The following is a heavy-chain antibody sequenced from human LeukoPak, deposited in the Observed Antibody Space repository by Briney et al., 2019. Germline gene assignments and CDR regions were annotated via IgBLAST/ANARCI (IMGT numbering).Heavy chain of an antibody. CDR3: ARDGSTVTTGDNWFDP. CDR1: GITFSSYE. V-gene: IGHV3-48*03. CDR2: ISSSGSTI. J-gene: IGHJ5*02. D-gene: IGHD4-17*01. Sequence: GGSLRLSCAASGITFSSYEMNWVRQAPGKGLEWVSYISSSGSTIYYADSVKGRFTISRDNAKNSLYLQMNSLRAEDTAVYYCARDGSTVTTGDNWFDPWGQGTLVTVSS.